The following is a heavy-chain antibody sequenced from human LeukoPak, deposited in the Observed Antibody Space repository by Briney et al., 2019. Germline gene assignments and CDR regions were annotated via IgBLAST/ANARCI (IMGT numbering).Heavy chain of an antibody. J-gene: IGHJ4*02. CDR3: ARGRRVAGTVLRTYFDY. CDR2: INHSGST. V-gene: IGHV4-34*01. CDR1: GGSFSGYY. D-gene: IGHD6-19*01. Sequence: PSETLSLTCAVYGGSFSGYYWSWIRQPPGKGLEWIGEINHSGSTNYNPSLKSRVTISVDTSKNQFSLKLSSVTAADTAVYYCARGRRVAGTVLRTYFDYWGQGTLVTVSS.